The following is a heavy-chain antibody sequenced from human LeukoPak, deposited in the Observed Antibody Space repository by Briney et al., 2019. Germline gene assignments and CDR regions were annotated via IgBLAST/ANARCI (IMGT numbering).Heavy chain of an antibody. CDR2: ISSSSSYI. D-gene: IGHD4-17*01. Sequence: GGSLRLSCAASGFTFSSYNLNWVRQAPGKGLEWVSSISSSSSYIYYADSVKGRFTISRDNAKNSLYLQMNSLRAEDTAVYYCATIDYGALDIWGQGTMVTVSS. CDR1: GFTFSSYN. J-gene: IGHJ3*02. CDR3: ATIDYGALDI. V-gene: IGHV3-21*01.